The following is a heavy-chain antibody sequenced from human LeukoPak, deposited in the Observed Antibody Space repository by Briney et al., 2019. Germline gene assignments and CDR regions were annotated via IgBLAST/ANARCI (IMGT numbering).Heavy chain of an antibody. J-gene: IGHJ6*03. CDR2: IKQDGSEK. V-gene: IGHV3-7*01. D-gene: IGHD4-11*01. CDR1: GFTFSSYW. Sequence: GGSLRLSCAASGFTFSSYWMSWVRQAPGKGLEWVANIKQDGSEKYYVDSVKGRFTISRDNAKNSLYLQMNSLRAEDTAVYYCAREVDYSNYYYYMDVWGKGTTVTVSS. CDR3: AREVDYSNYYYYMDV.